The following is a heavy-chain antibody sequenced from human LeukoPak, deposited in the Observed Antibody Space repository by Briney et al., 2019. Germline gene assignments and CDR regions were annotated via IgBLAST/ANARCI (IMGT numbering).Heavy chain of an antibody. V-gene: IGHV3-33*01. CDR1: GFTLSSYG. CDR3: ARTPSVYYGSGNYFDY. J-gene: IGHJ4*02. D-gene: IGHD3-10*01. CDR2: IWSDGSNK. Sequence: PGGSLRLSCAASGFTLSSYGMHWVRQAPGKGLEWVTIIWSDGSNKYYADSVKGRFTISRDNSKNTLYLQMNSLRAEDTAVYYCARTPSVYYGSGNYFDYWGQGTLVTVSS.